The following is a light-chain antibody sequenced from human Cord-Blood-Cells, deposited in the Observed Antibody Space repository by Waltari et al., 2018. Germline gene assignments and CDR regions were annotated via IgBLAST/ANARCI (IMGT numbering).Light chain of an antibody. J-gene: IGKJ4*01. CDR2: AAS. CDR1: QGISSY. CDR3: QQYYSYPLT. V-gene: IGKV1-8*01. Sequence: IRITQSPSSLSASRGDRVTITCRASQGISSYLAWYQQKPGKAPKLLIYAASTLQSGVPSRFRGSGSGTDFTLTISCLQSEDFATYYCQQYYSYPLTFGGGTKVEIK.